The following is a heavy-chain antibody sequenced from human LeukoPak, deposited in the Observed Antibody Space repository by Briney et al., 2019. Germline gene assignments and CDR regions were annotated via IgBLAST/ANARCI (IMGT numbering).Heavy chain of an antibody. V-gene: IGHV1-8*01. CDR1: GYTFTSYD. CDR3: ARDRRITMVRGALTNDAFDI. CDR2: MNPNSGNT. D-gene: IGHD3-10*01. Sequence: ASVKVSCKASGYTFTSYDINWVRQATGQGLEWMGWMNPNSGNTGYAQKFQGRVTMTRNTSISTAYMELRSLRSDDTAVYYCARDRRITMVRGALTNDAFDIWGQGTMVTVSS. J-gene: IGHJ3*02.